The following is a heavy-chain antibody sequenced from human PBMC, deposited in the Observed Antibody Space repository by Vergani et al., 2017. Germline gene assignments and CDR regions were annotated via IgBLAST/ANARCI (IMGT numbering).Heavy chain of an antibody. CDR2: INHSGST. CDR1: GGSFSGYY. J-gene: IGHJ3*02. D-gene: IGHD3-22*01. CDR3: ARGGYYDSGAVDI. V-gene: IGHV4-34*01. Sequence: QVQLQQWGAGLLKPSETLSLTCAVYGGSFSGYYWSWIRQPPGKGLEWIGEINHSGSTNYNPSLKSRVTISVDTSKNQFSLKLSSVTAADRAVYYCARGGYYDSGAVDICGQGTMVTVSS.